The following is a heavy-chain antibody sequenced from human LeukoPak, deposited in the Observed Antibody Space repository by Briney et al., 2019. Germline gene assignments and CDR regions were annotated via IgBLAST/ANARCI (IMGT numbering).Heavy chain of an antibody. CDR3: AREPYDYVWGSYPVGYFDY. V-gene: IGHV4-30-4*01. CDR2: IYYSGST. J-gene: IGHJ4*02. Sequence: SQTLSLTCTVSGGSTSSGDYYWSWIRQPPGKGLEWIGYIYYSGSTYYNPSLKSRVTISVDTSKNQFSLKLSSVTAADTAVYYCAREPYDYVWGSYPVGYFDYWGQGTLVTVSS. CDR1: GGSTSSGDYY. D-gene: IGHD3-16*02.